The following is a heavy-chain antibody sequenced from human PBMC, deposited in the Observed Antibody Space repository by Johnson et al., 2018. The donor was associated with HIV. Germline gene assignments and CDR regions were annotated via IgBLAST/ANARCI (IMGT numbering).Heavy chain of an antibody. CDR3: AREPGIAVAGTDAFDS. CDR2: ISSDVSNK. CDR1: GFTFSSFA. Sequence: QMLLVESGGGVVQPGRSLRLSCAASGFTFSSFAMHWVRQAPGKGLEWVAVISSDVSNKYYADSVKGRFTISRDNSKNTLYLQMNSLSAEDTAVYYCAREPGIAVAGTDAFDSWCQGTMVTVSS. J-gene: IGHJ3*02. D-gene: IGHD6-19*01. V-gene: IGHV3-30-3*01.